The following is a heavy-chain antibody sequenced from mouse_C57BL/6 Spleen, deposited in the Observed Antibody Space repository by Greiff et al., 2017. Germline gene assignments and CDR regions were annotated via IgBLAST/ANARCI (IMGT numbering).Heavy chain of an antibody. CDR2: IYPRDGST. CDR1: GYTFTDHT. CDR3: ASPYYYGSSSNYFDY. D-gene: IGHD1-1*01. Sequence: QVQLQQSDAELVKPGASVKISCKVSGYTFTDHTIHWMKQRPEQGLEWIGYIYPRDGSTKYNEKFKGKATLTADKSSSTAYMQLNSLTSEDSAVYFCASPYYYGSSSNYFDYWGQGTTLTVSS. J-gene: IGHJ2*01. V-gene: IGHV1-78*01.